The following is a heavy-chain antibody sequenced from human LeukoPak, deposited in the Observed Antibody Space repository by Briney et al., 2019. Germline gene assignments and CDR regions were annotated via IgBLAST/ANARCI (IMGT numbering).Heavy chain of an antibody. V-gene: IGHV4-61*01. Sequence: PSETLSLICTVSGGSVSSGSYYWSWIRQPPGKGLEWIGYIYYSGSTNYYPSLKSRVTISVDTSKNQFSLKLSSVTAADTAVYYCARYNWNDADAFDIWGQGTMVTVSS. J-gene: IGHJ3*02. CDR1: GGSVSSGSYY. D-gene: IGHD1-1*01. CDR2: IYYSGST. CDR3: ARYNWNDADAFDI.